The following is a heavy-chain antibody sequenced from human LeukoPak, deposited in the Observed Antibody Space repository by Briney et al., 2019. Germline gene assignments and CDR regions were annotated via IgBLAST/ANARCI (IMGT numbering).Heavy chain of an antibody. CDR3: ARDKKLLGRGNWFDP. CDR1: GYTFTSYG. V-gene: IGHV1-18*01. J-gene: IGHJ5*02. Sequence: ASVKVSCKASGYTFTSYGISWVRQAPGQGLEWMGWISAYNGNTNYAQKLQGRVTMTTDTSTSTDYMELRSLRSDDTAVYYCARDKKLLGRGNWFDPWGQGTLVTVSS. D-gene: IGHD6-6*01. CDR2: ISAYNGNT.